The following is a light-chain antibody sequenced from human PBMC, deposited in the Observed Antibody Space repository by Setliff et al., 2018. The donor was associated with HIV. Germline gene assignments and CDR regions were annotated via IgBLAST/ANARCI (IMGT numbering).Light chain of an antibody. V-gene: IGLV1-47*01. CDR2: RNN. CDR1: SSNIGSNY. Sequence: QSALTQPPSASGTPGQRVPISCSGSSSNIGSNYIYWYQQLPGTGPKLLIYRNNQRPSAVPDRFSGSKSGTSASLAISGLRSEDEADYFCAAWDDSLSGWVFGGGTK. J-gene: IGLJ3*02. CDR3: AAWDDSLSGWV.